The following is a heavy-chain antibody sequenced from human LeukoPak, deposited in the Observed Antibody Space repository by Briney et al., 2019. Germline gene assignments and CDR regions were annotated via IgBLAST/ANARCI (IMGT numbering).Heavy chain of an antibody. J-gene: IGHJ5*02. CDR3: ARAVLNWFDP. CDR1: GGSISSSSYY. Sequence: SETLSLTCTVSGGSISSSSYYWGWIRQPPGKGLEWIGSIYYSGSTYYNPSLKSRVTISVDTSKNQFSLKLSSVTAADTAVYYCARAVLNWFDPWGQGTLVTVSS. V-gene: IGHV4-39*07. CDR2: IYYSGST.